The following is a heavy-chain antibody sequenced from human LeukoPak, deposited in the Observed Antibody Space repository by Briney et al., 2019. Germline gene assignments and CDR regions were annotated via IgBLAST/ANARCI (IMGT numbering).Heavy chain of an antibody. V-gene: IGHV3-30*02. CDR1: GFTFSSYG. J-gene: IGHJ4*02. D-gene: IGHD3-10*01. CDR2: IRYDGSNK. Sequence: PGGSLRLSCAASGFTFSSYGMHWVRQAPGKGLEWVAFIRYDGSNKYYADSVKGRFTISRDNSKNTLYLQMNSLRAEDTAVYYCAKGTYYYGSGSYYREFDYWGQGTLVTVSS. CDR3: AKGTYYYGSGSYYREFDY.